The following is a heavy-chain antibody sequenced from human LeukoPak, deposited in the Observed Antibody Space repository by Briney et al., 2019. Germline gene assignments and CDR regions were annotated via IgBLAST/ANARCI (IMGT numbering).Heavy chain of an antibody. CDR3: ARATKPYYGAPAGAFDI. Sequence: TGGSLRLSCAASGFTFSSYGMSWVRQAPGKGLEWVSAISASGGSTYYADSVKGRFTISRDNAKNSLYLQMNSLRAEDTAVYYCARATKPYYGAPAGAFDIWGQGTMVTVSS. J-gene: IGHJ3*02. CDR2: ISASGGST. D-gene: IGHD3-10*01. CDR1: GFTFSSYG. V-gene: IGHV3-23*01.